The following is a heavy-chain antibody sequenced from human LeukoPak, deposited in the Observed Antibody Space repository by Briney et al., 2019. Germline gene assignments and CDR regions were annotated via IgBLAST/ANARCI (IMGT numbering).Heavy chain of an antibody. CDR2: ISGSSSYI. V-gene: IGHV3-21*01. J-gene: IGHJ4*02. D-gene: IGHD4-17*01. CDR1: GFTFIGYR. CDR3: ARDAYGDYYFDY. Sequence: GGSLRLSCAASGFTFIGYRVNWVRQAPGKGLEWVSSISGSSSYIYYADSVKGRFTISRDNAKNSLYLQMNSLRAEDTAVYYCARDAYGDYYFDYWGQGTLVTVPS.